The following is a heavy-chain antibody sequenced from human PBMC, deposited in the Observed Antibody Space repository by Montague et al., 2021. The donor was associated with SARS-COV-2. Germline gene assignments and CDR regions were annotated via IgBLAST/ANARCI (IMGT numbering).Heavy chain of an antibody. CDR2: ISSSGGGSTK. J-gene: IGHJ6*02. CDR3: ARDRDRDDWCGMDV. D-gene: IGHD2-21*01. CDR1: GFIFSSYE. V-gene: IGHV3-48*03. Sequence: SLRLSCAASGFIFSSYEMNWVRQAPGKGLEWISYISSSGGGSTKHYTDSVKGRFTISRDNAKNSLYLQMNSLRVEDTAIYYCARDRDRDDWCGMDVWGQGTTVTVS.